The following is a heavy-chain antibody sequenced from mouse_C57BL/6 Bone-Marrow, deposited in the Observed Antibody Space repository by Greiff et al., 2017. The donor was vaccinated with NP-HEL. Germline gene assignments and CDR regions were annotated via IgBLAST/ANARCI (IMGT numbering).Heavy chain of an antibody. CDR1: GFTFSSYG. Sequence: EVKVVESGGDLVKPGGSLKLSCAASGFTFSSYGMSWVRQTPDKRLEWVATISSGGSYTYYLDSVKGRFTISRDNAKNTLYLQMSSLKSEDTAMYYCARHFYYGSFYAMDYWGQGTSVTVSS. J-gene: IGHJ4*01. CDR3: ARHFYYGSFYAMDY. V-gene: IGHV5-6*01. CDR2: ISSGGSYT. D-gene: IGHD1-1*01.